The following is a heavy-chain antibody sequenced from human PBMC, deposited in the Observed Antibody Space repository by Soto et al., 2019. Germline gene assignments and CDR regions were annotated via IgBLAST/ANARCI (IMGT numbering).Heavy chain of an antibody. CDR3: ARERIESGTSPFDY. CDR1: GYTFTSYA. CDR2: INAGNGNT. J-gene: IGHJ4*02. V-gene: IGHV1-3*01. Sequence: GASVKVSCKASGYTFTSYAMHWVRQAPGQRLEWMGWINAGNGNTKYSQKFQGRVTITRDTSASTAYMELSSLRSEDTAVYYCARERIESGTSPFDYWGQGTLVTVSS. D-gene: IGHD1-1*01.